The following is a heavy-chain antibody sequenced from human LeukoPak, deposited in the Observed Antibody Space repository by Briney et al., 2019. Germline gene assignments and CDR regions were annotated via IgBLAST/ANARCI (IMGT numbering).Heavy chain of an antibody. J-gene: IGHJ3*02. CDR2: INPSGGST. CDR3: ARGRNLDSSGYYNAFDI. D-gene: IGHD3-22*01. V-gene: IGHV1-46*01. Sequence: ASVKVSCKASGYTFTSYYMHWVRQAPGQGLEWMGIINPSGGSTSYAQKFQGRVTMTRDTSTSTVYMELSSLRSEDTAVYYCARGRNLDSSGYYNAFDIWGQGTMVTVSS. CDR1: GYTFTSYY.